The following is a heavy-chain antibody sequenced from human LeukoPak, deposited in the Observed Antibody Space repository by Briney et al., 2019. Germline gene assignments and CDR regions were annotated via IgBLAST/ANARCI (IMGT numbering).Heavy chain of an antibody. Sequence: SETLSLTCTVSGGSISSYYWSWIRQPPGKGLEWIGYIYYTGSTKYNASLKSRVTISVDTSKNQFSLKLSSVTAADTAVYYCARGRSPTTVTTPSYFDYWGQGTLVTVSS. CDR1: GGSISSYY. CDR3: ARGRSPTTVTTPSYFDY. D-gene: IGHD4-17*01. J-gene: IGHJ4*02. V-gene: IGHV4-59*12. CDR2: IYYTGST.